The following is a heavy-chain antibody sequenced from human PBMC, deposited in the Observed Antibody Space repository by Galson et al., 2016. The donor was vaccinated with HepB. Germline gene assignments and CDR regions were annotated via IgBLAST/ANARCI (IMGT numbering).Heavy chain of an antibody. CDR2: ISTNTGNP. V-gene: IGHV7-4-1*02. D-gene: IGHD3-16*02. CDR1: GYTFTSYA. J-gene: IGHJ4*02. CDR3: ARGQVPMITFGGVIVFFDY. Sequence: SVKVSCKASGYTFTSYAMHWVRQGPGQGLEWMGWISTNTGNPTYAQGFTGRFVLSLDTSVSTAYLQISSLKAADTAVYYCARGQVPMITFGGVIVFFDYWGQGTLVTVSS.